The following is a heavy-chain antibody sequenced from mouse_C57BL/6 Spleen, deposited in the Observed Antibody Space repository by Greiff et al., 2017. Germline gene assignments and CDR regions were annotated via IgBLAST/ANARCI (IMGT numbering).Heavy chain of an antibody. Sequence: QVQLKQSGPELVKPGASVKISCKASGYAFSSSWMNWVKQRPGKGLEWIGRIYPGDGDTNYNGKFKGKATLTADKSSSTAYMQLSSLTSEDSAVYFCFPYGNYEAWFAYWGQGTLVTVSA. D-gene: IGHD2-1*01. CDR2: IYPGDGDT. CDR3: FPYGNYEAWFAY. CDR1: GYAFSSSW. V-gene: IGHV1-82*01. J-gene: IGHJ3*01.